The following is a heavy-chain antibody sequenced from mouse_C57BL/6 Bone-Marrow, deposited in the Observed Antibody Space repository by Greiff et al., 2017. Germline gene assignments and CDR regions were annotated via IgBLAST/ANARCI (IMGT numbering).Heavy chain of an antibody. D-gene: IGHD1-1*01. CDR1: GYTFTSYW. Sequence: QVQLQQPGAELVKPGASVKLSCKASGYTFTSYWMHWVKQRPGQGLEWIGMIHPNSGSTNYNEKFKSKATLTVDKSSSTAYMHLSSLTSEVSAVYYCARRGSYCGSSPYYFDYWGQGTTLTVSS. CDR2: IHPNSGST. CDR3: ARRGSYCGSSPYYFDY. V-gene: IGHV1-64*01. J-gene: IGHJ2*01.